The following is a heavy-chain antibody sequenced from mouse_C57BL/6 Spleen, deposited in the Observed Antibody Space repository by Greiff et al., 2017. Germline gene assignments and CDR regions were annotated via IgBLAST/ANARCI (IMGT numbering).Heavy chain of an antibody. D-gene: IGHD1-1*01. CDR1: GYTFTSYW. Sequence: VQLQQSGAELVKPGASVKLSCKASGYTFTSYWMHWVKQRPGQGLEWIGMIHPNSGSTNYNEKFKSKATLTVDKSSSTAYMQLSSLTSEDSAVYYCARKTTVVANAMDYWGQGTSVTVSS. J-gene: IGHJ4*01. CDR3: ARKTTVVANAMDY. CDR2: IHPNSGST. V-gene: IGHV1-64*01.